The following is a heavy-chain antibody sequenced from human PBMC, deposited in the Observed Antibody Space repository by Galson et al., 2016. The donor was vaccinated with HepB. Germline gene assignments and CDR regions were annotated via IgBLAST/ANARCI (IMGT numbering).Heavy chain of an antibody. CDR3: ASSILTRSLGFEF. Sequence: SLRLSCAASGFIFGTSWMTWVRQAPGKGLEWVASINQDGDVTYYLDSVRGRFTISRDNSQNSVYLQMDSPAAGDTAMYYCASSILTRSLGFEFGGQGTLVAVSS. D-gene: IGHD3-3*02. J-gene: IGHJ4*02. V-gene: IGHV3-7*01. CDR1: GFIFGTSW. CDR2: INQDGDVT.